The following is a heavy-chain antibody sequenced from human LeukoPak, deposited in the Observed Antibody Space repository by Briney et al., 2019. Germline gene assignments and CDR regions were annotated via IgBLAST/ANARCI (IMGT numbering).Heavy chain of an antibody. J-gene: IGHJ2*01. D-gene: IGHD1-1*01. Sequence: PSETLSLTCTVSGGSISSSSYYWGWIRQPPGKGLEWIGSIYYSGSTYYNPSLKSRVTISVDTSKNQFSLNLSSVTAADTAVYYCARAKTNVYWNFDLWGRGTLVTVSS. CDR2: IYYSGST. CDR3: ARAKTNVYWNFDL. V-gene: IGHV4-39*07. CDR1: GGSISSSSYY.